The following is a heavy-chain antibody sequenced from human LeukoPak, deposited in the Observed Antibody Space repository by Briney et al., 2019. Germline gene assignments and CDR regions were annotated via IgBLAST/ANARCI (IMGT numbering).Heavy chain of an antibody. Sequence: PGGSLRLSCAASGFTFSSYSMSWVRQAPGKGLEWVSSISSSSSYIYYADSVKGRFTISRDNAKNSLYLQMNSLRAEDTAVYYCAREGNGYYYDSTGYYGLDYWGQGTLVTVSS. J-gene: IGHJ4*02. D-gene: IGHD3-22*01. CDR1: GFTFSSYS. V-gene: IGHV3-21*01. CDR3: AREGNGYYYDSTGYYGLDY. CDR2: ISSSSSYI.